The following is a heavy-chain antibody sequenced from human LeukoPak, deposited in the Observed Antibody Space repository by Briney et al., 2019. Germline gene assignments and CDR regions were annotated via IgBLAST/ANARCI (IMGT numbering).Heavy chain of an antibody. V-gene: IGHV4-61*01. D-gene: IGHD3-10*01. CDR1: GGSVSSGSYY. CDR3: ANYGSGSYRFDP. J-gene: IGHJ5*02. CDR2: IYYSGST. Sequence: SSETLSLTCTVSGGSVSSGSYYWSWIRQPPGKGLEWIGYIYYSGSTNYNPSLKSRVTISVDTSKNQFSLRLSSVTAADTAVYYCANYGSGSYRFDPWGQGTLVTVSS.